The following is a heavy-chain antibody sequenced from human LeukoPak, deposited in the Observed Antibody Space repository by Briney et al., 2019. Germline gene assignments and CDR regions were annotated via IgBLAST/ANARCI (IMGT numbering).Heavy chain of an antibody. D-gene: IGHD3-10*01. J-gene: IGHJ6*02. V-gene: IGHV3-74*01. Sequence: GGSLRLSCTASGFSFSGHWMHWARQLPGKGLVWVSRISPTGSTTSYADSVKGRFTISRDNSKNTLYVQMSSLRAEDTATYYCATGDGSGTNYFYYYGMDVWGQGTRVTVSS. CDR2: ISPTGSTT. CDR1: GFSFSGHW. CDR3: ATGDGSGTNYFYYYGMDV.